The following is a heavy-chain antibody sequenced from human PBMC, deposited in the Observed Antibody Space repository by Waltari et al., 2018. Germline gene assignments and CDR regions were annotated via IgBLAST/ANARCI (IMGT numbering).Heavy chain of an antibody. CDR2: INVDGGYI. D-gene: IGHD5-12*01. V-gene: IGHV3-74*01. Sequence: EVHLAESGGGVVQPGGSLRLSCTGSGFRFGDYWMHWVRQAPGKGLGWVSRINVDGGYISYGDSVKGRFTISRDNAKNTVFLQLNSLRADDTAVYCCARKAGSGYPYGPFYYDNWGQGTLVTVSS. CDR3: ARKAGSGYPYGPFYYDN. CDR1: GFRFGDYW. J-gene: IGHJ4*02.